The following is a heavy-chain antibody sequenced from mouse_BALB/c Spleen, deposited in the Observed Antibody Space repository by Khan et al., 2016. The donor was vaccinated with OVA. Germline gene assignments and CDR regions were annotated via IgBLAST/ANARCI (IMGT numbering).Heavy chain of an antibody. J-gene: IGHJ2*01. CDR2: ISYSGNT. CDR1: GYSITCDYA. Sequence: EVKLEESGPGLVKPSQSLSLTCTVTGYSITCDYAWNWIRQFPGNKLEWMGFISYSGNTNYNPSLKSRISITRDTSKNQFFLQLNSVTTEDTATYYCARVYGGDFDYWGQGTTLTVSS. D-gene: IGHD1-1*01. CDR3: ARVYGGDFDY. V-gene: IGHV3-2*02.